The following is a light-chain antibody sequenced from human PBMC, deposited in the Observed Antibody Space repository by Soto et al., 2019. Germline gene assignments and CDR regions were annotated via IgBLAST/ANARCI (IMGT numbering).Light chain of an antibody. CDR2: AAA. J-gene: IGKJ4*01. Sequence: DIQMTQSPSSLSASVGDRVTITCRASQSISSYLNWYQQKPGKAPKLLIYAAASLQSGVTSRFSGSGAGTELTLTISSLQPEDFATYYCQQSYSTPLTFGGGNKVEIK. CDR1: QSISSY. CDR3: QQSYSTPLT. V-gene: IGKV1-39*01.